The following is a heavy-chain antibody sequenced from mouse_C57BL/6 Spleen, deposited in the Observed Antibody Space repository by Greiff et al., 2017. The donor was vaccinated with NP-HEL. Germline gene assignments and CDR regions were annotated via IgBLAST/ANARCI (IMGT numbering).Heavy chain of an antibody. V-gene: IGHV1-82*01. D-gene: IGHD2-3*01. CDR3: ARPDDGYYYFDV. CDR1: GYAFSSSW. J-gene: IGHJ1*03. CDR2: IYPGDGDT. Sequence: VQLQQSGPELVKPGASVKISCKASGYAFSSSWMNWVKQRPGKGLEWIGRIYPGDGDTNYNGKFKGKATLTADKSSSTAYMQLSSLTSEDSAVYFCARPDDGYYYFDVWGTGTTVTVSS.